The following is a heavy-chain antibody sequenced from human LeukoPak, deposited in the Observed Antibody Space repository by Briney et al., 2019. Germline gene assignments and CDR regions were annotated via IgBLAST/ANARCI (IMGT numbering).Heavy chain of an antibody. Sequence: ASVKVSCKASGGTFSSYAINWVRQATGQGLEWMGWMNPNSGNTGYAQKFQGRVTMTRNTSISTAYMELSSLRSEDTAVYYCAVHRWLSSSYAFDIWGQGTMVTVSS. D-gene: IGHD6-13*01. CDR2: MNPNSGNT. CDR1: GGTFSSYA. CDR3: AVHRWLSSSYAFDI. V-gene: IGHV1-8*02. J-gene: IGHJ3*02.